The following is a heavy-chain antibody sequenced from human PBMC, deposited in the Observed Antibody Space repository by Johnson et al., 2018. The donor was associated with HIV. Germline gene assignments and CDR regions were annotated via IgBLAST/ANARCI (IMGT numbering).Heavy chain of an antibody. V-gene: IGHV3-30-3*01. D-gene: IGHD3-22*01. J-gene: IGHJ3*02. CDR1: GFTFSSYA. Sequence: QVQLVESGGGVVQPGRSLRLSCAASGFTFSSYAMHWVRQAPGKGLEWVAVISYDGSNEHYADSVKGRFTISRDNSKNTLYLQLNSLRAEDTAVYYCASGYYDSSGYYPDAFDIWGQGTMVTVSS. CDR3: ASGYYDSSGYYPDAFDI. CDR2: ISYDGSNE.